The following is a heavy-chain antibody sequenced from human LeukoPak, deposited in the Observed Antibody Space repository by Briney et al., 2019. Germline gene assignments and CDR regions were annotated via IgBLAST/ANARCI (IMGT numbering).Heavy chain of an antibody. CDR2: IFYSGST. CDR3: ARAGGVWLEFDY. V-gene: IGHV4-31*03. Sequence: SHTLSLTCTVSGVSISSGGYYWSWIRQHPGKGLEWIGYIFYSGSTYYNPSLKSRVTISVDTSKNQFSLKLSSVTAEDTAVYYCARAGGVWLEFDYWGQGTLVTVSS. J-gene: IGHJ4*02. CDR1: GVSISSGGYY. D-gene: IGHD2-8*02.